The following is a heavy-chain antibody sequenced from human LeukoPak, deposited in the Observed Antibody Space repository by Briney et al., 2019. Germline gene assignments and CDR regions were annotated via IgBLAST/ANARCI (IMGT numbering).Heavy chain of an antibody. Sequence: GGSLRLSCAASGFTFSNYGMHWVHQAPGKGLEWVAVIWFDGSNKYYADSVKGRFTISRDDPKNTLYLQMNSLRDEDTAVYYCARDPSVTSYYFDNWGQGTLVTVSS. CDR1: GFTFSNYG. CDR2: IWFDGSNK. J-gene: IGHJ4*02. V-gene: IGHV3-33*01. D-gene: IGHD2-21*02. CDR3: ARDPSVTSYYFDN.